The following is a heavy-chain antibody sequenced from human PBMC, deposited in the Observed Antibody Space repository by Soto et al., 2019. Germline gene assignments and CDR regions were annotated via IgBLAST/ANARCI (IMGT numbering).Heavy chain of an antibody. V-gene: IGHV4-4*07. CDR3: TREMVVATGRFDP. CDR2: MYTSGST. D-gene: IGHD2-15*01. J-gene: IGHJ5*02. Sequence: QVQLQESGPGLVKPSETLSLTCSISGGSISSYYWSWIRQPAGKGLEWIGRMYTSGSTNYSPSLKSRVTMSVDTSRNQFSLKLKSVTAADTAVYYCTREMVVATGRFDPWGQGTLVTVSS. CDR1: GGSISSYY.